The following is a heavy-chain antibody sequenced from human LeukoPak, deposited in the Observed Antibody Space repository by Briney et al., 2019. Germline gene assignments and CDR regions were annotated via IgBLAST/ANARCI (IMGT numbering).Heavy chain of an antibody. CDR1: GSSISNYY. Sequence: PSETLSLTCTVSGSSISNYYWGWIRQAPGKGLEWIGSIYYSGNTYYNSSLKSRVTISLDTSKNQFSLNQFSVTAADTAMYYCTRANGYGLIDYWGQGTLVTVSS. CDR2: IYYSGNT. CDR3: TRANGYGLIDY. J-gene: IGHJ4*02. V-gene: IGHV4-39*07. D-gene: IGHD3-10*01.